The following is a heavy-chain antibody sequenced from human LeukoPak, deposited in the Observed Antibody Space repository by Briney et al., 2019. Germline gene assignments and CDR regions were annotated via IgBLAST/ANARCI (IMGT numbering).Heavy chain of an antibody. D-gene: IGHD3-22*01. CDR3: AKTTYYYDSSGSKDAFDI. CDR2: ISGSGGNT. V-gene: IGHV3-23*01. J-gene: IGHJ3*02. Sequence: GGSLRLSCAASGFTFSSYAMSWVRQAPGKGLEWVSAISGSGGNTYYADSVKGRLTISRDNSKNTLYLQMNSLRAEDTAVYYCAKTTYYYDSSGSKDAFDIWGQGTMVTVSS. CDR1: GFTFSSYA.